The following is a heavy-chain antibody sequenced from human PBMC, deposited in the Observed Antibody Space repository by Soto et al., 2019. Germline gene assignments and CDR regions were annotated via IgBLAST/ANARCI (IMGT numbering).Heavy chain of an antibody. CDR2: IYYSGST. J-gene: IGHJ4*02. CDR3: ARRYGSCFDY. V-gene: IGHV4-59*08. D-gene: IGHD5-18*01. Sequence: QVQLQESGPGLVKPSETLSLPCTVSGGSISSYYWSWIRQPPGKGLEWIGYIYYSGSTKYNPSLKSRVTRSVDTPKNPFALRLSSVTAADTAVYYCARRYGSCFDYWGQGTLVTVSS. CDR1: GGSISSYY.